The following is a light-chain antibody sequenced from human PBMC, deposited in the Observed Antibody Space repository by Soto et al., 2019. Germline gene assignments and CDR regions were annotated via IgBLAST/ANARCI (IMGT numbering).Light chain of an antibody. J-gene: IGKJ1*01. Sequence: DIQMTQSPSTLSASVGDRVTITCRASQSISYWLAWYQQKPGKAPNLLIYKASSLESGGPSRFSGSGSGTEFTLTISRLQPDDFATYYGQQYNNYWTFGQGTKVEIK. CDR1: QSISYW. V-gene: IGKV1-5*03. CDR2: KAS. CDR3: QQYNNYWT.